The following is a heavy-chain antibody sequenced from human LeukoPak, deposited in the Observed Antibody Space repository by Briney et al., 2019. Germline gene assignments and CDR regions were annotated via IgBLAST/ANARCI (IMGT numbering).Heavy chain of an antibody. CDR1: GFTFSSYA. V-gene: IGHV3-23*01. CDR2: ISGSGGST. Sequence: GGSLRLSCAASGFTFSSYAMSWVRQAPGEGLEWASAISGSGGSTYYADSVKGRFTISRDNSKNTLYLQMNSLRAEDTAVYYCAKDGELPSLGYFDYWGQGTLVTVSS. D-gene: IGHD1-26*01. J-gene: IGHJ4*02. CDR3: AKDGELPSLGYFDY.